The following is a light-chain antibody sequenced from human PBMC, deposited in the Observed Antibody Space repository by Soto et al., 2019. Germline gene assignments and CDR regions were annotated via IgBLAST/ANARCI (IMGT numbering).Light chain of an antibody. CDR1: QSVLYSSNNKNY. Sequence: DIVMTQSPDSLAVSLGERATINCKSSQSVLYSSNNKNYLAWYQQKPGQPPKLLIYWASTRESGVPDRFSGSGSWTDFTLTISSLQAEDVAVYYCQQYYSTPWTFGKGTKVEIK. CDR2: WAS. V-gene: IGKV4-1*01. CDR3: QQYYSTPWT. J-gene: IGKJ1*01.